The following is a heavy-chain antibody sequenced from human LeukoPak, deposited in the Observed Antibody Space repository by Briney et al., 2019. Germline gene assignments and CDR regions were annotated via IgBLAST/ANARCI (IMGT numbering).Heavy chain of an antibody. J-gene: IGHJ4*02. CDR1: GFTFDDHG. Sequence: GGSLRLSCAASGFTFDDHGMSWVRQTPGKGLEWVSGINWNSGATGYADSVKGRFTISRDDAKNSLYLRMSSLSAEDTAFYYCARGVDSGYAYSFDYWGQGTLVTVSS. CDR2: INWNSGAT. D-gene: IGHD3-22*01. CDR3: ARGVDSGYAYSFDY. V-gene: IGHV3-20*04.